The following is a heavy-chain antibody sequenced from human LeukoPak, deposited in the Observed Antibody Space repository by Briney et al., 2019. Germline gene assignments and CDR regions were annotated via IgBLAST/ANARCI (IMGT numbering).Heavy chain of an antibody. Sequence: GGSLRLSCAASGFTFSSYAMSWVRQAPGKGLEWVSAISGSGGSTYYADSVKGRFTISRDNSKNTLYLQMNSLRAEDTALYFCGRVYCSTTSCYDYYDYYMDVWGKGTTVTVSS. CDR3: GRVYCSTTSCYDYYDYYMDV. CDR1: GFTFSSYA. J-gene: IGHJ6*03. V-gene: IGHV3-23*01. D-gene: IGHD2-2*01. CDR2: ISGSGGST.